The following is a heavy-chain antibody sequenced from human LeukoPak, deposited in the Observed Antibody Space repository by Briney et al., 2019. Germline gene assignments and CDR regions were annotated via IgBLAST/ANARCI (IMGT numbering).Heavy chain of an antibody. D-gene: IGHD4-17*01. CDR1: GGSISSGSYY. J-gene: IGHJ5*02. Sequence: SETLSLTCTVSGGSISSGSYYWSWIRQPAGKGLEWIGRIYTSGSTNYNPSLKSRVTISVDTSKNQFSLKLSSVTAADTAVYYCARGKDYGDYVIGSDWFDPWGQGTLVTVSS. CDR3: ARGKDYGDYVIGSDWFDP. CDR2: IYTSGST. V-gene: IGHV4-61*02.